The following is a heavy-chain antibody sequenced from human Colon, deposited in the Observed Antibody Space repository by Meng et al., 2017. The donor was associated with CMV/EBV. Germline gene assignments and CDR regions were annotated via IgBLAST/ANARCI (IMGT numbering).Heavy chain of an antibody. Sequence: EPGPGRFNPSETLSLPCTASGDSISGRSSYWGWTPQPPGKGLEWIASIYYTGNDYHNPSLKSRVTISIDTSNNQFSLRLTSVTAADTAVYYCARMALHWYFDLWGRGTLVTVSS. V-gene: IGHV4-39*07. CDR3: ARMALHWYFDL. D-gene: IGHD5-24*01. CDR1: GDSISGRSSY. CDR2: IYYTGND. J-gene: IGHJ2*01.